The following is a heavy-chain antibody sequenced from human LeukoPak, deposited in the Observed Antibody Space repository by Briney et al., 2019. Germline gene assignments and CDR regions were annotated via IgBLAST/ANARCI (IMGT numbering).Heavy chain of an antibody. D-gene: IGHD3-16*01. V-gene: IGHV1-69*13. CDR1: GGTFISYA. Sequence: SVKVSCKASGGTFISYAISWVRQAPGQGLEWMGGIIPIFGTANYAQKFQGRVTITADESTSTAYMELSSLRSEDTAVYYCARDHLWGSSDAFDIWGQGTMVTVSS. CDR3: ARDHLWGSSDAFDI. CDR2: IIPIFGTA. J-gene: IGHJ3*02.